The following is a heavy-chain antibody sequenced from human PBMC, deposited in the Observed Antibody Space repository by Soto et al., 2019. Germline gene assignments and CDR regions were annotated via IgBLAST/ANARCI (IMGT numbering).Heavy chain of an antibody. CDR1: GGTFSSYA. CDR2: IIPIFGTA. Sequence: SVKVSCKASGGTFSSYAISWVRQAPGQGLEWMGGIIPIFGTANYAQKFQGGVAITADKSTSTAYLELSSLRSEDTAVYYCAQSTLFSSSASGCSGRGWNGMDAWDQRTTVAV. D-gene: IGHD3-9*01. J-gene: IGHJ6*02. V-gene: IGHV1-69*06. CDR3: AQSTLFSSSASGCSGRGWNGMDA.